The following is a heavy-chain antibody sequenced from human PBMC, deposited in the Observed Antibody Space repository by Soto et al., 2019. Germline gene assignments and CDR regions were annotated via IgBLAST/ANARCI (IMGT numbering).Heavy chain of an antibody. J-gene: IGHJ6*03. D-gene: IGHD6-6*01. V-gene: IGHV4-31*03. CDR1: GGSISSGGYY. CDR2: IYYSGST. Sequence: SETLSLTCTVSGGSISSGGYYWSWIRQHPGKGLEWIGYIYYSGSTYYNPSLKSRVTISVDTSKNQFSLKLSSVTAADTAVYYCARESSSPDYYYYYMDVWGKGTTVTVSS. CDR3: ARESSSPDYYYYYMDV.